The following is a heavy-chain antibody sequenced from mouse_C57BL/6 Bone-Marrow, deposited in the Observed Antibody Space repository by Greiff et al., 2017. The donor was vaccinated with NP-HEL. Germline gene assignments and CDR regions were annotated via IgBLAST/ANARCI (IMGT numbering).Heavy chain of an antibody. CDR1: GYAFSSYW. CDR3: AGELTGHYFDY. Sequence: QVQLQQSGAELVKPGASVKISCKASGYAFSSYWMNWVKQRPGKGLEWIGQIYPGDGDTNYNGKFKGKATLTADKSSSTAYMQLSSLTSEDSAVYFCAGELTGHYFDYWGQGTTLTVSS. J-gene: IGHJ2*01. V-gene: IGHV1-80*01. CDR2: IYPGDGDT. D-gene: IGHD4-1*01.